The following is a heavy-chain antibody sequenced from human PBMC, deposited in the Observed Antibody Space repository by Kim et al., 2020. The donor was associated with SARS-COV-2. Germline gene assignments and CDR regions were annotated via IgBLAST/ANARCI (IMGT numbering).Heavy chain of an antibody. Sequence: GGSLRLSCAASGFTFRNYGMHWVRQAPGKGLEWVAIIWYDGSNKYYADSVKGRFTISRDNSKNTLYLQMNSLRAEDTAVYYCASWRGGTYYFDYWGQGTPVTVSS. CDR1: GFTFRNYG. D-gene: IGHD3-3*01. CDR2: IWYDGSNK. J-gene: IGHJ4*02. V-gene: IGHV3-33*08. CDR3: ASWRGGTYYFDY.